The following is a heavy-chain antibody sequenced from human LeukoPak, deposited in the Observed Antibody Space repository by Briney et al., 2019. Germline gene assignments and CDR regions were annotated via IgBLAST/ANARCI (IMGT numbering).Heavy chain of an antibody. CDR2: IYSGGST. Sequence: GGSLRLSCAASGFTVSSNYMSWVRHAPWKWLELVSVIYSGGSTYYADSVKGRFTISRDNSKNTLYLQMNSLRAEDTAVYYCARALLYSSGCAFDYWGQGTLVTVSS. J-gene: IGHJ4*02. CDR1: GFTVSSNY. CDR3: ARALLYSSGCAFDY. D-gene: IGHD6-19*01. V-gene: IGHV3-66*01.